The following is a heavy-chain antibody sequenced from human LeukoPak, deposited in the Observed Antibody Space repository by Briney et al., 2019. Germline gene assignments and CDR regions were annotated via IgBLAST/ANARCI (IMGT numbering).Heavy chain of an antibody. J-gene: IGHJ5*02. CDR2: INHSGST. CDR1: GASITSSHW. D-gene: IGHD6-13*01. V-gene: IGHV4-4*02. Sequence: SGTLSLTCAVSGASITSSHWWSWARQPPGKGLEWIGEINHSGSTNYNPSLKSRVTISVDTSKNQFSLKLSSVTAADTAVYYCARGRNPTKQQRMRWFDPWGQGTLVTVSS. CDR3: ARGRNPTKQQRMRWFDP.